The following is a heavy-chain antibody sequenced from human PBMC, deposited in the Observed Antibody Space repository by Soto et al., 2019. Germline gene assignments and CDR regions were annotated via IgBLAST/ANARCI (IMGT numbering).Heavy chain of an antibody. CDR3: ASRASHGPLDS. CDR1: GYSISSSNW. Sequence: QVQLQESGPGLVKPSDTLSLTCAVSGYSISSSNWWGWIRQPPGKGLEWIGYIYYSGTTYYNPSRKTRVTMSVGTYKHQFSLKLTSVTAGDPAVYSCASRASHGPLDSRGQGPLVTVSS. CDR2: IYYSGTT. V-gene: IGHV4-28*01. J-gene: IGHJ4*02.